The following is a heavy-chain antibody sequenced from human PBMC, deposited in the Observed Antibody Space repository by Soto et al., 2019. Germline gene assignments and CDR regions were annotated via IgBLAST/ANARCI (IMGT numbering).Heavy chain of an antibody. CDR2: IKYDGSEK. CDR1: GFTFSSYW. Sequence: GGSLRLSCEASGFTFSSYWMSWVRQAPGRGLEWMANIKYDGSEKYYVDSVKGRLTISRDNAKNSLYLQMNSLRAEDTAVYYCASSPHKDSRPDYWGQGTLVTVSS. J-gene: IGHJ4*02. CDR3: ASSPHKDSRPDY. D-gene: IGHD3-22*01. V-gene: IGHV3-7*03.